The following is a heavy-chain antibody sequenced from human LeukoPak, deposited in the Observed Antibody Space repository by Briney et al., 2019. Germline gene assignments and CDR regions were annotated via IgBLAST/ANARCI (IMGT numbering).Heavy chain of an antibody. J-gene: IGHJ4*02. Sequence: GGSLRLPCAASGFTFSSYGMNWVRQAPGKGLEWVSSISSSSTYIYYADSVKGRFTISRDNPKNSLYLQMNSLRAEDTAIYYCARVPGVQLERRYYFDYWGQGTLVTVSS. CDR2: ISSSSTYI. D-gene: IGHD1-1*01. CDR1: GFTFSSYG. V-gene: IGHV3-21*01. CDR3: ARVPGVQLERRYYFDY.